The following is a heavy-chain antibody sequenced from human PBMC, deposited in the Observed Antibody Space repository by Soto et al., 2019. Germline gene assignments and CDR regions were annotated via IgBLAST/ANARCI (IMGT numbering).Heavy chain of an antibody. J-gene: IGHJ5*02. CDR2: ISSDGSNT. CDR1: EFSFRRYY. V-gene: IGHV3-30*18. Sequence: QVQLVESGGGVVQPGGSLRLSCAASEFSFRRYYMHWVRQAPDKGLEWVALISSDGSNTYYADLLKGRFTISRDNSKNTLFLQTNSLSTEDTAVYYCGKGGGKVSTPFDPWGRGTLVGVSS. CDR3: GKGGGKVSTPFDP. D-gene: IGHD2-15*01.